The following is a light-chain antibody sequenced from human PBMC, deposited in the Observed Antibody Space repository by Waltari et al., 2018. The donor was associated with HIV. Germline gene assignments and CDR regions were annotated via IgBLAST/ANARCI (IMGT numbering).Light chain of an antibody. CDR3: AAWDDSLSGPV. J-gene: IGLJ2*01. Sequence: QSVLTQPPSASGTPGQRVTISCSGSSSNIGSKYVYWYQQLPGTAPKLLIYRDNERPSGVPDRFSGSRSGTSASLAITGLQSGDEADYYCAAWDDSLSGPVFGGGTKLTVL. CDR2: RDN. V-gene: IGLV1-47*01. CDR1: SSNIGSKY.